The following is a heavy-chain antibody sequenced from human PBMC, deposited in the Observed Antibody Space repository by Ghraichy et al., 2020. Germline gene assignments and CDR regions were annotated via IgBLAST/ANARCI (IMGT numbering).Heavy chain of an antibody. CDR3: ARIVEAGTTVTPFDY. Sequence: SGPTLVKPTQTLTLTCTFSGFSLSTSGMCVSWIRQPPGKALEWLARIDWDDDKYYSTSLKTSLTISKDTSKNQVVLTMTNMDPVDTATYYCARIVEAGTTVTPFDYWGQGTLVTVSS. V-gene: IGHV2-70*11. D-gene: IGHD4-17*01. CDR2: IDWDDDK. J-gene: IGHJ4*02. CDR1: GFSLSTSGMC.